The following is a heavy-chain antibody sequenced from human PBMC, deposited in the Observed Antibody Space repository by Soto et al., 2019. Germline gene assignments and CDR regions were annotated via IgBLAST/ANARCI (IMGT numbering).Heavy chain of an antibody. D-gene: IGHD2-2*01. Sequence: PVGSLRLSCTPSGFIFSDYEMNWVRQATGKGLEWVSYISSNGETAYYADSVKGRFTISRDNSKNTLYLQMNSLRAEDTAVYYCARGQSSLTRFDYWGQRTLVTVSS. CDR2: ISSNGETA. V-gene: IGHV3-48*03. J-gene: IGHJ4*02. CDR1: GFIFSDYE. CDR3: ARGQSSLTRFDY.